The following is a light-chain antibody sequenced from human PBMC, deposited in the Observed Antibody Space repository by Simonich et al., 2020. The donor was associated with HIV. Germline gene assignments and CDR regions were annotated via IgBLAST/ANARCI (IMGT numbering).Light chain of an antibody. Sequence: QSALTQPASVSGSPGQSITISCTGTSSDVGSYNYVSWYQQHPGKAPKLIIYDVSKRPSGVSNRFSGSKSGNTASLTISRLRAEDEADYYCSSYTSSSTFVVFGGGTKLTVL. CDR2: DVS. CDR1: SSDVGSYNY. CDR3: SSYTSSSTFVV. J-gene: IGLJ2*01. V-gene: IGLV2-14*01.